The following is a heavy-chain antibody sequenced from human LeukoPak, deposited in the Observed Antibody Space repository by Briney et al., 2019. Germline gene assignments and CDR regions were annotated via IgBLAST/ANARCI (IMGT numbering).Heavy chain of an antibody. CDR2: IYNSGST. J-gene: IGHJ3*01. V-gene: IGHV4-59*01. CDR3: ARGVVAPGGFDV. D-gene: IGHD4-23*01. CDR1: GGSIISYY. Sequence: SETLSLTCTVPGGSIISYYWSWIRQPPGKGLEWIGYIYNSGSTNYNPSLKSRVAISVDTSNNQFSLKLSSVTAADTAVYYCARGVVAPGGFDVWGGGTVVTASS.